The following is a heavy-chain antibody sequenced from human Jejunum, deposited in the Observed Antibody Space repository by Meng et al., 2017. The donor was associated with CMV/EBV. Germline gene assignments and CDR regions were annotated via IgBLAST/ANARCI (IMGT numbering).Heavy chain of an antibody. V-gene: IGHV1-2*02. J-gene: IGHJ4*02. CDR1: GYTFTDYY. D-gene: IGHD3-3*01. Sequence: KTSGYTFTDYYMHWVRQAPGQGLEWVGWINPNSGDTNYAQKFQGRVTMTRDTSISTAYMELSRLRSDDTAMYYCARDSVRSPGGYWGQGTQVTVSS. CDR2: INPNSGDT. CDR3: ARDSVRSPGGY.